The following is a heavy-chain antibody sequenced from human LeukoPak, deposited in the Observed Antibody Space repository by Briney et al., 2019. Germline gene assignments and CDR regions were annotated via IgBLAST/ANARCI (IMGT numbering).Heavy chain of an antibody. CDR2: IYYSGST. CDR1: GGSISSSSYY. V-gene: IGHV4-39*01. CDR3: ARHEGGGFQYYFDY. J-gene: IGHJ4*02. Sequence: SETLSLTCTVSGGSISSSSYYWGWLRQPPGKGLEWIGSIYYSGSTYYNPSLKSRVTISVDTSKNQFSLKLSSVTAADTAVYYCARHEGGGFQYYFDYWGQGTLVTVSS. D-gene: IGHD2-15*01.